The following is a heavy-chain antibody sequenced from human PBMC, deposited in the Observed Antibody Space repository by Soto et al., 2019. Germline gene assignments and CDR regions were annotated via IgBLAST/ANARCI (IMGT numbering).Heavy chain of an antibody. V-gene: IGHV3-74*01. CDR3: AREPLIGTTDYGLDV. CDR2: INNDGRNT. CDR1: GFTFSTYW. Sequence: EVQLVESGGGLVQPGGSLRLSCAASGFTFSTYWMHWVRQPPGKGLVWVSRINNDGRNTAYADSVKGRFTISRDNAQSTLYLQMNSLRAEETAVYYCAREPLIGTTDYGLDVWGQGTTVSVSS. J-gene: IGHJ6*02. D-gene: IGHD1-7*01.